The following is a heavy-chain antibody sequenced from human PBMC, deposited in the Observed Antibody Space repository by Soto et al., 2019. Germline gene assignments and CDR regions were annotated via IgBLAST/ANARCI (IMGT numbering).Heavy chain of an antibody. V-gene: IGHV5-10-1*01. D-gene: IGHD2-2*02. CDR2: IDPSDSYT. CDR1: GYSFTSYW. Sequence: GESLKISCKGSGYSFTSYWISWVRQMPGKGLEWMGRIDPSDSYTNYSPSFQGHVTISADKSISTAYLQWSSLKASDTAMYYCASPIVVVPAAIGDYWGQGTQVTVSS. CDR3: ASPIVVVPAAIGDY. J-gene: IGHJ4*02.